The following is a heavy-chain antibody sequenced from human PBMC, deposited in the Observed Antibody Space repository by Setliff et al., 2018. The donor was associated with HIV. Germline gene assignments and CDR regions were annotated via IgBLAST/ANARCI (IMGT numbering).Heavy chain of an antibody. D-gene: IGHD2-15*01. V-gene: IGHV4-61*02. CDR3: ATLGSCPNSRCPNY. J-gene: IGHJ4*02. CDR2: IYTSGST. CDR1: GGSISSGTYY. Sequence: SETLSLTCTVSGGSISSGTYYWSWIRQPAGKGLEWIGRIYTSGSTNYNPSLKTRVTLSVDTSKNQFSLRLSSVTAADTAVYYCATLGSCPNSRCPNYWGQGTLVTVSS.